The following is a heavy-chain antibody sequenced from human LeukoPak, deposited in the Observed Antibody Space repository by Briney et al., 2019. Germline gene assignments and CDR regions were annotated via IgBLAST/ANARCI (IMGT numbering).Heavy chain of an antibody. CDR1: GFTFSSYS. CDR3: ARDKDDSSSWYDQAPMDV. CDR2: ISSSSSTI. J-gene: IGHJ6*02. Sequence: GGSLRLSCAASGFTFSSYSMNWVRQAPGKGLEWVSYISSSSSTIYYADSVKGRFTISRDNAKNSLYLQMNSLRAEDTAVYYCARDKDDSSSWYDQAPMDVWGQGTTVTVSS. D-gene: IGHD6-13*01. V-gene: IGHV3-48*04.